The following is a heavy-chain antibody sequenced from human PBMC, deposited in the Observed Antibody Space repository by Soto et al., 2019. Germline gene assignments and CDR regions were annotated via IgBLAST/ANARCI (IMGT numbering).Heavy chain of an antibody. D-gene: IGHD3-16*02. CDR1: GFTFSSYA. CDR2: ISGSGGST. V-gene: IGHV3-23*01. CDR3: AKDRGDDYIWGSYRPGPPDY. Sequence: GGSLRLSCAASGFTFSSYAMSWVRQAPGKGLEWVSAISGSGGSTYYADSVKGRFTISRDNSKNTLYLQMNSLRAEDTAVYYCAKDRGDDYIWGSYRPGPPDYWGQGTLVTVSS. J-gene: IGHJ4*02.